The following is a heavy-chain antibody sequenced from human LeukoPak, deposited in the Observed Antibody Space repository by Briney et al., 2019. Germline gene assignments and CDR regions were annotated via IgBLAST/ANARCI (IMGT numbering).Heavy chain of an antibody. CDR1: GFTFSSYS. V-gene: IGHV3-21*01. CDR3: ARDLSSGWYGVADY. J-gene: IGHJ4*02. Sequence: GGSLRLSCTGSGFTFSSYSMNWVRQAPGKGLEWVSSISSSSSYRYYEESVKGRFSISRDNARNSLYLQMNSLRAEDTAVYYCARDLSSGWYGVADYWGQGTLVTVSS. D-gene: IGHD6-19*01. CDR2: ISSSSSYR.